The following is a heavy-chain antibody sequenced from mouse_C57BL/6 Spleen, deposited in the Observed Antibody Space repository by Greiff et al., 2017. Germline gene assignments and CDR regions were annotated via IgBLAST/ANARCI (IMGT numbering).Heavy chain of an antibody. V-gene: IGHV7-3*01. CDR1: GFTFTDYY. J-gene: IGHJ4*01. CDR2: IRNKANGYTT. CDR3: ARSINYGSSRYAMDY. Sequence: EVQLVESGGGLVQPGGSLSLSCAASGFTFTDYYMSWVRQPPGKALEWLGFIRNKANGYTTEYSASVKGRFTISRDNSQSILSLQMNAMSAEDSATFYCARSINYGSSRYAMDYWGQGTSVTVSS. D-gene: IGHD1-1*01.